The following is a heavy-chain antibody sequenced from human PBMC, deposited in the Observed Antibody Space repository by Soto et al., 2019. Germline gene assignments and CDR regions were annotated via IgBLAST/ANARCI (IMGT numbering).Heavy chain of an antibody. CDR3: ARLPFPWGWFDP. J-gene: IGHJ5*02. CDR1: GIVFSDY. CDR2: ISGSGRTI. Sequence: QVQLVESGGGLVKPGGSLRLSCAASGIVFSDYMSWVRQAPGKGLEWLSYISGSGRTIYSADSVKCRFIISRDNATNSLYLQMNNVRTEDTAVYYCARLPFPWGWFDPWGQGTLVTVSS. D-gene: IGHD3-16*01. V-gene: IGHV3-11*01.